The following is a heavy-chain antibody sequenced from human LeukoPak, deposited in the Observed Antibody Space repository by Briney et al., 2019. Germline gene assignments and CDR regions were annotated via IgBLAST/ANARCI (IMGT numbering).Heavy chain of an antibody. V-gene: IGHV4-59*08. Sequence: SETLSLTCTVSGGSISSYYWSWIRQPPGKGLEWIGYIYYSGSTNYNPSLKSRVTISVDTSKNQFSLKLSSVTAADTAVYYCARLVRTAAIGFYYYYGMDVWGQGTTVTVSS. CDR1: GGSISSYY. CDR2: IYYSGST. D-gene: IGHD2-2*01. J-gene: IGHJ6*02. CDR3: ARLVRTAAIGFYYYYGMDV.